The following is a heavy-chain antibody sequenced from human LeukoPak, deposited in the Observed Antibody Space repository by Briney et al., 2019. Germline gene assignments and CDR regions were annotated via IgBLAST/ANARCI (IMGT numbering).Heavy chain of an antibody. Sequence: GGSLRLSCAASGFTFSDYYMSWLRQAPGRGLEWVSYISSSGSTIYYADSVKGRFTISRDNAKNSLYLQMNSLRAEDTAVYYCARDKSYSTLPGTSRNGFEPSGQGTPVTVSS. CDR2: ISSSGSTI. V-gene: IGHV3-11*04. CDR3: ARDKSYSTLPGTSRNGFEP. CDR1: GFTFSDYY. D-gene: IGHD1-14*01. J-gene: IGHJ5*02.